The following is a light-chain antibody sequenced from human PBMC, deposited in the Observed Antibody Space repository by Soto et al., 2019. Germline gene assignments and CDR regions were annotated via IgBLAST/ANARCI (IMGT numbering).Light chain of an antibody. Sequence: DIQLTQSPSFLSASVGDRVTISCRASQGISDYLAWYQQKPGQAPKLLIYGASTLQSGVPSRFSGSASGTEFTLTISSLQPEDSATYLCQQFNAYRLTFGGGTKLEIK. CDR2: GAS. CDR3: QQFNAYRLT. CDR1: QGISDY. J-gene: IGKJ4*01. V-gene: IGKV1-9*01.